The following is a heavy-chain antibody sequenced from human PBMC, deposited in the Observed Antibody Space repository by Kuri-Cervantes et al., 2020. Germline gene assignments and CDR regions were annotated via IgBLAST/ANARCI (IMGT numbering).Heavy chain of an antibody. V-gene: IGHV4-30-4*08. D-gene: IGHD2-2*01. CDR1: GGSISSGDYY. Sequence: LRLSCTVSGGSISSGDYYWSWIRQPPGKGLEWIGYIYYSGSTHYNPSLKSRVTISVDTSKNQFSLKLSSVTAADTAVYYCASRYCSSTSCYWGVDYWGQGTLVTVSS. J-gene: IGHJ4*02. CDR2: IYYSGST. CDR3: ASRYCSSTSCYWGVDY.